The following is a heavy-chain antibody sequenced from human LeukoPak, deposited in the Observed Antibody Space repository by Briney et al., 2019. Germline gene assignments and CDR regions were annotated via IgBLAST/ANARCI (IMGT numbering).Heavy chain of an antibody. CDR1: GFTFSGSG. CDR3: ARDYDFWSGYYSPTRGYFGY. CDR2: IRYDGSNK. J-gene: IGHJ4*02. V-gene: IGHV3-30*02. Sequence: WGSLRLSCAASGFTFSGSGMHWVRQAPGKGLEWVTFIRYDGSNKYYTDSVKGRFTISRDNSKNTLYLQMDSLRAEDTAVYYCARDYDFWSGYYSPTRGYFGYWGQGTLVTVSS. D-gene: IGHD3-3*01.